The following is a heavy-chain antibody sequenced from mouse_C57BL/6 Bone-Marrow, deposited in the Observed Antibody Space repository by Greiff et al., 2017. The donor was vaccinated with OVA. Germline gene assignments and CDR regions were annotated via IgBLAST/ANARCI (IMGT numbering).Heavy chain of an antibody. J-gene: IGHJ2*01. D-gene: IGHD1-1*01. Sequence: QVQLQQPGAELVKPGASVKMSCKASGYTFTSYWITWVKQRPGQGLEWIGDIYPGSGSTNYNEKFKSKATLTVDTSSSTAYMQLSSLTSEDSAVYYSARDGSSPYYFDYWGQGTTLTVSS. V-gene: IGHV1-55*01. CDR3: ARDGSSPYYFDY. CDR1: GYTFTSYW. CDR2: IYPGSGST.